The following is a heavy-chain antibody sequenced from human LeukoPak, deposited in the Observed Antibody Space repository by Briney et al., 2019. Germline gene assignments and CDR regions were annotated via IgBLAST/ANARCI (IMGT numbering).Heavy chain of an antibody. Sequence: GRSLRLSCAASGFTFSSYGMHWVRQAPGKGLEWVAVISYDGSNKYYADSVKGRFTISRDNSKSTLYLQMNSLRAEDTAVYYCAKDWGSSSWFPNYYFDYWGQGTLVTVSS. V-gene: IGHV3-30*18. CDR3: AKDWGSSSWFPNYYFDY. J-gene: IGHJ4*02. CDR2: ISYDGSNK. CDR1: GFTFSSYG. D-gene: IGHD6-13*01.